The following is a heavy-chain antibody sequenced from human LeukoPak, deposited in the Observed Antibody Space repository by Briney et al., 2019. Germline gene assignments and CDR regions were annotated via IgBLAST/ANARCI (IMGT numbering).Heavy chain of an antibody. CDR1: GGSISSSTYY. V-gene: IGHV4-39*07. CDR2: IYYSGST. D-gene: IGHD3-10*01. Sequence: TSETLSLTCTVSGGSISSSTYYWGWIRQPPGKGREWIGGIYYSGSTNYNPSLKSRVTISVDTSRNQFSLKLSSVTAADTAVYYCARGRLGGSGSYYNVLDYWGQGTLVTVSS. CDR3: ARGRLGGSGSYYNVLDY. J-gene: IGHJ4*02.